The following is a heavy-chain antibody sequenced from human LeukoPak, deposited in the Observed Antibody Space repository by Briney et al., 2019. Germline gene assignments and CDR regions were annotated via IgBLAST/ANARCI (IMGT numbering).Heavy chain of an antibody. J-gene: IGHJ4*02. Sequence: PGGSLRLSCAASGFTFSSYWMTWARQAPGKGLEWVSLIYSAGSTYYADSVKGRFTISRDNSKNTVYLQMNSLRAEDTAVYYCARNIPVTRWGYWGQGTLVTVSS. CDR1: GFTFSSYW. CDR3: ARNIPVTRWGY. CDR2: IYSAGST. V-gene: IGHV3-66*01. D-gene: IGHD2-21*01.